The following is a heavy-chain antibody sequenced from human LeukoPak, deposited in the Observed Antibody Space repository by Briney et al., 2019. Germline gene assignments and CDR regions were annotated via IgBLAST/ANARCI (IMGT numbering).Heavy chain of an antibody. CDR2: ISGTGGST. J-gene: IGHJ4*02. D-gene: IGHD4/OR15-4a*01. CDR3: AKGGLGAGKRVPFDY. Sequence: GGSLRLSCVASGFTFSGNAMSWVRQAPGKGLEWVSGISGTGGSTYYAGSVKGRFTISRDNSKNTLYLQMNSLRAEDTAVYYCAKGGLGAGKRVPFDYWGQGTLVTVSS. CDR1: GFTFSGNA. V-gene: IGHV3-23*01.